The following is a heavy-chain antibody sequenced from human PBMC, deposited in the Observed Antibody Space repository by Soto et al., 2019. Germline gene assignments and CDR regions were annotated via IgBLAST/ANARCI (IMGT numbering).Heavy chain of an antibody. J-gene: IGHJ5*02. CDR1: GGSISSYY. Sequence: SETLSLTCTVSGGSISSYYWSWIRQPPGKGLEWIGYIYYSGSTNYNPSLKSRVTISVDTSKNQFSLKLSSVTAADTAVYYCARLLYSSSLLASNWFDPWGQGTLVTVSS. V-gene: IGHV4-59*08. CDR3: ARLLYSSSLLASNWFDP. CDR2: IYYSGST. D-gene: IGHD6-13*01.